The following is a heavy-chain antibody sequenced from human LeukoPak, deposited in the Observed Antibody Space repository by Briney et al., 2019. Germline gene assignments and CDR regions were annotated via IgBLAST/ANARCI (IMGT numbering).Heavy chain of an antibody. CDR2: INQDGSEK. V-gene: IGHV3-7*03. D-gene: IGHD1-26*01. CDR3: AREGATNAFDY. CDR1: GFTFSSYS. J-gene: IGHJ4*02. Sequence: GGSLRLSCAASGFTFSSYSMNWVRQAPGKGLEWVANINQDGSEKYYVDSVKGRFTISRDNAENSLYLQMNSLRAEDTAVYYCAREGATNAFDYWGQGTLVTVSS.